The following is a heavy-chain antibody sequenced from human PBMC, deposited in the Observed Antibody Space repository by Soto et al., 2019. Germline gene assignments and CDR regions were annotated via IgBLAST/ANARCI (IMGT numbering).Heavy chain of an antibody. CDR2: IYYSGST. D-gene: IGHD1-26*01. V-gene: IGHV4-30-4*01. J-gene: IGHJ4*02. Sequence: QVQLQESGPGLVKPSQTLSLTCTVSGGSISSGDYYWSWIRQPPGKGLEWIGYIYYSGSTYYNPSRKDRVAIQVAPSKNQSSLKLSSVTAADTAVYYCAREGGGSYLDYWGQGTLVTVSS. CDR3: AREGGGSYLDY. CDR1: GGSISSGDYY.